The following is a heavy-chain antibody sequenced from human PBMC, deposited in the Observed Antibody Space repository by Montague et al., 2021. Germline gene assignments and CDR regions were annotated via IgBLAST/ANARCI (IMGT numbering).Heavy chain of an antibody. CDR1: GFTFSNYW. J-gene: IGHJ4*02. CDR2: IKQDGSEK. Sequence: SLRPSCAASGFTFSNYWMSWVRQAPGKGLEWVANIKQDGSEKHYVDSVKGRFTISRDNAKNSLYLQMNSLRAEDTAVYFCARDQGQGYCGGDCYVGLDXWGQGTLVTVSS. CDR3: ARDQGQGYCGGDCYVGLDX. D-gene: IGHD2-21*01. V-gene: IGHV3-7*01.